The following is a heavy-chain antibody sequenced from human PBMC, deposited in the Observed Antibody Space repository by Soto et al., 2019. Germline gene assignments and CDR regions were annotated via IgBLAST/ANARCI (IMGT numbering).Heavy chain of an antibody. CDR2: IYYSGST. J-gene: IGHJ6*02. CDR1: GGSVSSGSYY. D-gene: IGHD2-8*01. V-gene: IGHV4-61*01. Sequence: QVQLQESGPGLVKPSETLSLTCTVSGGSVSSGSYYWSWIRQPPGKGLEWIGYIYYSGSTNYNPSLKRRVTISVDTSKNQYSLKLSSVTAADPAGYYCARASHCTNGVCYTGNYGMDVWGQGTTVIVSS. CDR3: ARASHCTNGVCYTGNYGMDV.